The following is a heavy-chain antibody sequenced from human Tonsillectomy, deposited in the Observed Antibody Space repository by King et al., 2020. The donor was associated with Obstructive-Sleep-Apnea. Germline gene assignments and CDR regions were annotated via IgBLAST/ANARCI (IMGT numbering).Heavy chain of an antibody. Sequence: VQLVESGGGLVQPGGSLRLSCRASGFTFSNYAMSWVRQAPGKGLEWVSGISVSGGGTYYADSVKGRFTIPRDNLKKTLYLQMNSLRADDTAAYYCATTARGDYDYYGLDVWGQGTTVIVSS. V-gene: IGHV3-23*04. CDR2: ISVSGGGT. CDR1: GFTFSNYA. CDR3: ATTARGDYDYYGLDV. D-gene: IGHD4/OR15-4a*01. J-gene: IGHJ6*02.